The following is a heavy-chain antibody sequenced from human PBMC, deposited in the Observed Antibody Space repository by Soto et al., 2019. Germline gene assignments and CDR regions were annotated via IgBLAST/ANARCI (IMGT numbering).Heavy chain of an antibody. CDR1: GGSISSYY. Sequence: SETLSLTCTVSGGSISSYYWSWIRQPPGKGLEWIGYIYYSGSTNYNPSLKSRVTISVDTSKNQFSLKLSSVTAADTAVYYCARSGITRVRGVIFWFDPWGQGTLVTVSS. CDR3: ARSGITRVRGVIFWFDP. V-gene: IGHV4-59*01. J-gene: IGHJ5*02. CDR2: IYYSGST. D-gene: IGHD3-10*01.